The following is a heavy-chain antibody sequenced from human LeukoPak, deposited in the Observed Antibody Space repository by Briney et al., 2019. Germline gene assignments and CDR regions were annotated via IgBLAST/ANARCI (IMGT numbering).Heavy chain of an antibody. CDR3: ARNYYDSSGYYPYFFDY. CDR1: GYSISSSNW. J-gene: IGHJ4*02. Sequence: PSETLSLTCAVSGYSISSSNWWGWIRQPPGQGLEWIGSISYSGSTYYNPSLKSRVTISVDTSKNQFSLKLSSVTAADTAVYYCARNYYDSSGYYPYFFDYWGQGTLVTVSS. D-gene: IGHD3-22*01. CDR2: ISYSGST. V-gene: IGHV4-38-2*01.